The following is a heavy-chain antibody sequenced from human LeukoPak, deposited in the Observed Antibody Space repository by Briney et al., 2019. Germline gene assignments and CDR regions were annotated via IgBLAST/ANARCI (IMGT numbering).Heavy chain of an antibody. CDR1: GFTVSNNY. CDR3: ARAQPARIAARRGAGIDY. Sequence: GGSLRLSCAASGFTVSNNYMNWVRQAPGKGLEWASVIYSGGNTYYADSVKGRFTISRDNSKNTLYLQMNSLRAEDTAVYYCARAQPARIAARRGAGIDYWGQGTLVTVSS. D-gene: IGHD6-6*01. J-gene: IGHJ4*02. V-gene: IGHV3-53*01. CDR2: IYSGGNT.